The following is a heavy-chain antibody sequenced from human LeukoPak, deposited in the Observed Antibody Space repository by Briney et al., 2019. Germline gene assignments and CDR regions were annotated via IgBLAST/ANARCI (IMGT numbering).Heavy chain of an antibody. J-gene: IGHJ6*02. CDR1: GDSVRSYN. CDR3: VRDSRYGSGWFEDGLDF. Sequence: PSETLSLTCTVPGDSVRSYNWSWIRQPPGQGLEWLGHINDRGSTNYNPSLQGRVTISIDTSKNQFSLKVNSVTAADTAVYYCVRDSRYGSGWFEDGLDFWGQGTTVTVSS. CDR2: INDRGST. V-gene: IGHV4-59*02. D-gene: IGHD6-13*01.